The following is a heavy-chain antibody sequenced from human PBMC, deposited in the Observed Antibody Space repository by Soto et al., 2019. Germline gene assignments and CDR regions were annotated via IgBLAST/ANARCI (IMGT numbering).Heavy chain of an antibody. CDR2: IIPIFGTA. CDR1: GGTFSSCA. D-gene: IGHD3-10*01. Sequence: SVKVCGEASGGTFSSCAISWVRQAPGEGLEWMGGIIPIFGTANYAQKFQGRVTITADESTSTAYMELSSLRSEDTAVYYCARVGITMVRTDYYYYGMDVWGQGTTVTVSS. CDR3: ARVGITMVRTDYYYYGMDV. J-gene: IGHJ6*02. V-gene: IGHV1-69*13.